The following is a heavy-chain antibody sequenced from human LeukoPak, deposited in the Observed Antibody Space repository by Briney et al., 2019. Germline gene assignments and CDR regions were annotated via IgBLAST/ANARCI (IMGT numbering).Heavy chain of an antibody. V-gene: IGHV3-64*01. D-gene: IGHD2-2*01. CDR1: GFTFSSYA. J-gene: IGHJ3*02. Sequence: GGSLRLSCAASGFTFSSYAMHWVRQAPGKGLEYVSAISSNGGSTYYANSVKGRFTISRDNSKNTLYLQMGSLRAEDMAVYYCAREGTAAIGEVSAFDIWGQGTMVTVSS. CDR2: ISSNGGST. CDR3: AREGTAAIGEVSAFDI.